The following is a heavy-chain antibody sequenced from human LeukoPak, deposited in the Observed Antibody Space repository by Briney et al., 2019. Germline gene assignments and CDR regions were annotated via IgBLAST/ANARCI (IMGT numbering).Heavy chain of an antibody. CDR1: APTPNNIG. J-gene: IGHJ6*03. Sequence: SRRPSSAPCAPTPNNIGMHWVSQAPSNGMGWEAFIRTDVKHKFYIKSVTGRFTISRDNYKNTLYLQMNGLRIEDTAVYYCAKNPKMDYYYYYMDFWGKGTTVTVSS. D-gene: IGHD2-8*01. CDR2: IRTDVKHK. V-gene: IGHV3-30*02. CDR3: AKNPKMDYYYYYMDF.